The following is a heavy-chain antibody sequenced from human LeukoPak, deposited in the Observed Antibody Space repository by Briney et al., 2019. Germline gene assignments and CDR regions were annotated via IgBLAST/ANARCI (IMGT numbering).Heavy chain of an antibody. CDR1: GFIFSNYA. D-gene: IGHD2-8*02. CDR3: AKDGWNIRGVFDI. J-gene: IGHJ3*02. Sequence: QPGRSLRVSCAASGFIFSNYAMHWVRQAPGKGLEWVAAISYDGSNEYYADSVKGRFTISRDNSQNTLYLQMNSLRVEDTAVYYCAKDGWNIRGVFDIWGQGTMVTVSS. CDR2: ISYDGSNE. V-gene: IGHV3-30-3*01.